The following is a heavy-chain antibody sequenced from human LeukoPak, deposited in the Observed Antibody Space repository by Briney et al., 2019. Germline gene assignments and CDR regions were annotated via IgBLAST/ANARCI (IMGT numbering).Heavy chain of an antibody. CDR2: ISSSGSTI. J-gene: IGHJ3*02. D-gene: IGHD2-15*01. CDR1: GFTFSSYE. V-gene: IGHV3-48*03. CDR3: AREAATCGDAFDI. Sequence: PGGSLRLSCAASGFTFSSYEMNWVRQAPGKGLEWVSYISSSGSTIYYADSVKGRFTISRDNAKNSLYLQMNSLRAEDTAVYYCAREAATCGDAFDIWGQGTMVTVSS.